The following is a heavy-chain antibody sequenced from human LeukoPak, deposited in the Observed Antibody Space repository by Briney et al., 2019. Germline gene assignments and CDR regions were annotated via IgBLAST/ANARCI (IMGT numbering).Heavy chain of an antibody. CDR1: GFTFDDYG. V-gene: IGHV3-20*04. CDR3: ARVSSGYYFLGSGRYFDY. Sequence: GGSLRLSCAAPGFTFDDYGMSWVRQAPGKGLEWVSGINWNGGSTGYADSVKGRFTISRDNAKNSLYLQMNSLRAEDTALYYCARVSSGYYFLGSGRYFDYWGQGTLVTVSS. D-gene: IGHD3-22*01. J-gene: IGHJ4*02. CDR2: INWNGGST.